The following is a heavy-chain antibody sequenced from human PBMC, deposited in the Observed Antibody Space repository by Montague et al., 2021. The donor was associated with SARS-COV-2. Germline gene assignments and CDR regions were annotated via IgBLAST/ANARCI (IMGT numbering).Heavy chain of an antibody. Sequence: SLRLSCADSGFTFSSYAMHWVRQAPGKGLEWLAIVSFNGAKQYYADSVNGRFTISRDNSKNTLFLQMNSLRAEDTAVYFCARVRTGPYVPIDFWGQGTLVTVSS. J-gene: IGHJ4*02. CDR2: VSFNGAKQ. V-gene: IGHV3-30*04. CDR1: GFTFSSYA. D-gene: IGHD1-1*01. CDR3: ARVRTGPYVPIDF.